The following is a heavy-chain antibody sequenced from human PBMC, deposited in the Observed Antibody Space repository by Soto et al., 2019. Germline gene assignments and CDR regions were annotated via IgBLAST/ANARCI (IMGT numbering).Heavy chain of an antibody. CDR1: GGSISSSPYY. CDR2: IYYSGTT. D-gene: IGHD3-22*01. CDR3: ARHRQYYDTSGYQQRYFDY. Sequence: SETLSLTCCVSGGSISSSPYYWGWIRQPPGKGLEWLGTIYYSGTTSYNPSLKSRVIISVDTSNNQLFLKLRSVTAADTAVYYCARHRQYYDTSGYQQRYFDYWGQGTQVTVSS. V-gene: IGHV4-39*01. J-gene: IGHJ4*02.